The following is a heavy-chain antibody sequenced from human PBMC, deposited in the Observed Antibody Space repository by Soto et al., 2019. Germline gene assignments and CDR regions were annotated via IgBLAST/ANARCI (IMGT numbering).Heavy chain of an antibody. CDR1: GYSISSGYY. CDR2: IYHSGST. Sequence: SETLSLTCAVSGYSISSGYYWGWIRQPPGKGLEWIGSIYHSGSTYYNPSLKSRVTISVDTSKNQFSLKLSSVTAADTAVYYCARDQSRYYDSSGYYGYWGQGTQVTVSS. CDR3: ARDQSRYYDSSGYYGY. D-gene: IGHD3-22*01. J-gene: IGHJ4*02. V-gene: IGHV4-38-2*02.